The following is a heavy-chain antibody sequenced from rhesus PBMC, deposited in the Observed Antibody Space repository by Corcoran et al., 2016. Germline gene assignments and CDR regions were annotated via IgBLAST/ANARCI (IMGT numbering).Heavy chain of an antibody. D-gene: IGHD5-24*01. V-gene: IGHV4-76*01. CDR3: ARDPGTVGDY. J-gene: IGHJ4*01. CDR2: IYGSSGRT. CDR1: GYSISSGYD. Sequence: QVQLQESGPGVVKPSETLSLTCAVSGYSISSGYDWSWIRQPPGKGLEWIGYIYGSSGRTNYNPSPKHRVNISKDTDENQFSLKLSSVTAADTAVYYCARDPGTVGDYWGQGVLVTVSS.